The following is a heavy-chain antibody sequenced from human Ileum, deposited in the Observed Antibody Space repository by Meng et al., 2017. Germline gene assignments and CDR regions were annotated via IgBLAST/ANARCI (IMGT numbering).Heavy chain of an antibody. D-gene: IGHD3/OR15-3a*01. J-gene: IGHJ4*02. CDR3: ARCDVGLPFDY. CDR1: DYSISSSYY. CDR2: ISHSWNT. Sequence: SETLSLTCTVSDYSISSSYYWGWVRQSPGKGLEYIGGISHSWNTYYNPSLKSRVTISKDTSKNQFSLGLSSVTAADTAIYYCARCDVGLPFDYWGPGTVVTVSS. V-gene: IGHV4-38-2*02.